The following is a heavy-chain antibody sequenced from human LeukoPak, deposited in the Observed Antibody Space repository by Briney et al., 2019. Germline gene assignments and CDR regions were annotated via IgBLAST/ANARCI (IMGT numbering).Heavy chain of an antibody. CDR3: ARNAAVATSRSWFDP. V-gene: IGHV4-59*08. CDR2: IYYSGST. Sequence: SETLSLTCTVSDGSISNYYWSWIRQPPGKGLEWIGYIYYSGSTNYNPSLKSRVTTSVDTSKNQFSLKLSSVTAADTAVYYCARNAAVATSRSWFDPWGQGTLVTVSS. CDR1: DGSISNYY. D-gene: IGHD6-19*01. J-gene: IGHJ5*02.